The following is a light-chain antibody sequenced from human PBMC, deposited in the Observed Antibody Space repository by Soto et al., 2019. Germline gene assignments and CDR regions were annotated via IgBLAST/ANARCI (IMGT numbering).Light chain of an antibody. CDR3: QQYGTSQWT. V-gene: IGKV3-20*01. Sequence: EIVLTQSPGTLSLSPGDRATLSCRASQTVINRYLAWYQQKPGQAHRLLIYGASRRASGIPDRFSGSGSGTDFTLTISRLEPEDFAVYYCQQYGTSQWTFGQGTKVEV. CDR1: QTVINRY. CDR2: GAS. J-gene: IGKJ1*01.